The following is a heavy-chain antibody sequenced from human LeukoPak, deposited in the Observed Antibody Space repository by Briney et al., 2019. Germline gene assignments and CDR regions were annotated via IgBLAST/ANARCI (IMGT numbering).Heavy chain of an antibody. CDR2: IYNSVTT. CDR1: GGSISGYY. Sequence: PSETLSLTCTVSGGSISGYYWSWIRQLPGTGLEWIAYIYNSVTTNYNPSLKSRITISIDTSKNQFSLQLTSVTAADTAVYYCARLKKYGGNPTYYYFDLWGRGTLVTVSP. D-gene: IGHD4-23*01. CDR3: ARLKKYGGNPTYYYFDL. J-gene: IGHJ2*01. V-gene: IGHV4-59*08.